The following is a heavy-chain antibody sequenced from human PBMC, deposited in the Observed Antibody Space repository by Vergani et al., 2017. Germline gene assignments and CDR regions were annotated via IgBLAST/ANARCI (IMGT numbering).Heavy chain of an antibody. CDR3: PRSQGDYWYFDL. D-gene: IGHD2-21*01. J-gene: IGHJ2*01. V-gene: IGHV4-38-2*01. CDR1: GYSIGSGFY. CDR2: IHNRGKT. Sequence: QVRLEESGPGLVKPSETLSLTCSVSGYSIGSGFYWAWIRQSPGEGLQWLTSIHNRGKTYHNPSLKSRVSVYLDTSKNRFSLNRTSVTATDTAVYYCPRSQGDYWYFDLWGPGSLVTVSS.